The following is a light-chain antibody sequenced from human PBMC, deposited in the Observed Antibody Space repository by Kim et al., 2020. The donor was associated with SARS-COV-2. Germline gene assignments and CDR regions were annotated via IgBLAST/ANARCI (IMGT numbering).Light chain of an antibody. CDR1: QTINSN. V-gene: IGKV3-15*01. CDR2: DAT. J-gene: IGKJ1*01. CDR3: QQSNDWPPLT. Sequence: SPGERATLSCRASQTINSNLVWYQQKPGQAPRLLIYDATTRATGVPARFIGSGSETDFTLTISSLQSEDFAVYYCQQSNDWPPLTFGQGTKVDIK.